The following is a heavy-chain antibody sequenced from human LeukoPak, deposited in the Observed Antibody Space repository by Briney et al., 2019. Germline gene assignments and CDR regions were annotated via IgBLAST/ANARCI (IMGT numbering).Heavy chain of an antibody. CDR1: GFTFNKYW. Sequence: GGSLRLSCAASGFTFNKYWMIWVRQSPGKGLEWVAVISYDGSNKYYADSVKGRFTISGDNSKNTLYLQMNSLRAEDTAVYYCARVNIAARPDYYYYYGMDVWGQGTTVTVSS. D-gene: IGHD6-6*01. V-gene: IGHV3-30-3*01. J-gene: IGHJ6*02. CDR3: ARVNIAARPDYYYYYGMDV. CDR2: ISYDGSNK.